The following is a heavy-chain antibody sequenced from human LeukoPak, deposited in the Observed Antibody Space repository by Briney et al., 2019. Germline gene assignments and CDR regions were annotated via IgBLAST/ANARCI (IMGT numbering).Heavy chain of an antibody. V-gene: IGHV3-64D*06. CDR3: VKDAGYCSGGSCWVT. CDR2: ISSNGGST. D-gene: IGHD2-15*01. CDR1: GFTFSSYA. J-gene: IGHJ5*02. Sequence: GGSLRLSCSASGFTFSSYAMHWVRQAPGKGLEYVSAISSNGGSTYYADSVKGRFTISRDNSKNTLYLQTSSLRAEDTAVYYCVKDAGYCSGGSCWVTWGQGPLVTVSS.